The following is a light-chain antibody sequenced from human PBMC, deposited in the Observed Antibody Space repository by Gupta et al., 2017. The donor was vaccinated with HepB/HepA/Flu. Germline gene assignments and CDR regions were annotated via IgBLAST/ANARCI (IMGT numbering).Light chain of an antibody. CDR1: QSITSY. J-gene: IGKJ2*01. CDR3: QQSDSTPHT. Sequence: DSQMTHSPSSLSASVGDRVTITCRASQSITSYLNWYQQKPGKVPKLLIYAASSLQSGVPSRFSGSGSGTDFTLTISSLQPEDFASYYCQQSDSTPHTFGQGTKLEIK. V-gene: IGKV1-39*01. CDR2: AAS.